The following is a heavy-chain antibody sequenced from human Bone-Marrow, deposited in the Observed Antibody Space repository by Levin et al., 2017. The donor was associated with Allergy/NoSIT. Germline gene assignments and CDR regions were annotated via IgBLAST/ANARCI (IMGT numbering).Heavy chain of an antibody. CDR1: GFTFSSHS. Sequence: SCAASGFTFSSHSMSWVRQAPGKGLEWVSYISSSSSTIYYADSVKGRFTISRDNAKNSLYLQINSLRAEDTAVYYCARAKRLGYYYGMDVWGQGTTVTVSS. D-gene: IGHD7-27*01. V-gene: IGHV3-48*04. J-gene: IGHJ6*02. CDR3: ARAKRLGYYYGMDV. CDR2: ISSSSSTI.